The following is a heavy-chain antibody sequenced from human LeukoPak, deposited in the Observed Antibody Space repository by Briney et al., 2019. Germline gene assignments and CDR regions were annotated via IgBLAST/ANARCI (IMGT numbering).Heavy chain of an antibody. V-gene: IGHV3-23*01. Sequence: PGGSLRLSCAASGFTFSSYAMSWVRQAPGKGLEWVSAISGSGGSTYYADSVKGRFTISRDNSKNTLYLQMNSLRAEDTAVYYCAKGVAGSPANYGMNVWGQGTTVTVSS. CDR3: AKGVAGSPANYGMNV. CDR1: GFTFSSYA. J-gene: IGHJ6*02. D-gene: IGHD6-19*01. CDR2: ISGSGGST.